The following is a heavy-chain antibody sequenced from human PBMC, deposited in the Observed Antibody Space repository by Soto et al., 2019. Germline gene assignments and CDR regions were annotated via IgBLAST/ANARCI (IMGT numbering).Heavy chain of an antibody. J-gene: IGHJ6*02. V-gene: IGHV3-23*01. CDR1: GFSVSDYA. D-gene: IGHD2-8*01. CDR3: TRSRRSVLMVYGFGGMDV. CDR2: ISGSGDGT. Sequence: GGSLRLSCAASGFSVSDYAMSWVRQAPGKGLEWVSSISGSGDGTYYGDSVKGRFTLSRDTSQKTLYLQMNNLRGEDTAVYFCTRSRRSVLMVYGFGGMDVWGRGTTVTVSS.